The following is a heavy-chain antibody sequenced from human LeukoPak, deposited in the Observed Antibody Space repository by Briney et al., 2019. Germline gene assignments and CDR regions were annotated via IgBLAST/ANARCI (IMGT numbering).Heavy chain of an antibody. CDR2: ISSGGDTI. V-gene: IGHV3-48*03. CDR3: ARDKYYYDSSGYID. CDR1: GFTFSSYE. J-gene: IGHJ4*02. D-gene: IGHD3-22*01. Sequence: GGSLRLSCAASGFTFSSYEMNWVRQAPGKGLEWLSYISSGGDTIYYADSVKGRFTISRDNAKNSLHLQMNSLRAEDTAVYYCARDKYYYDSSGYIDWGQGTLVTVSS.